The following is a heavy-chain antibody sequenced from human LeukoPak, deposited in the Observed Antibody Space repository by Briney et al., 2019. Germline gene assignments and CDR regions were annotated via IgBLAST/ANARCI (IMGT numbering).Heavy chain of an antibody. CDR1: GFTFTTYW. V-gene: IGHV3-23*01. D-gene: IGHD5-12*01. J-gene: IGHJ4*02. CDR3: AKDGAWLRFDD. CDR2: ISPGGGPT. Sequence: PGGSLRLSCAASGFTFTTYWMSWVRQAPGKGLEWVSGISPGGGPTYYADSVKGRFIISRDDSKNTLYLQMNNLRAEDTAVYYCAKDGAWLRFDDWGQGILVTVSS.